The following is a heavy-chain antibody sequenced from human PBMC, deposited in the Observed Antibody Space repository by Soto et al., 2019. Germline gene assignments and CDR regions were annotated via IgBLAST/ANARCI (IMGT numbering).Heavy chain of an antibody. CDR2: TRNKANSYTT. CDR1: GFTFSDHY. D-gene: IGHD3-22*01. CDR3: AVAHYYDSSGYYY. Sequence: VQLVESGGGLVQPGGSLRLSCAASGFTFSDHYMDWVRQAPGKGLEWVGRTRNKANSYTTEYAASVKGRFTISRDDLKNSLYLQMNSLKTEDTAVYYCAVAHYYDSSGYYYWGQGTLVTVSS. V-gene: IGHV3-72*01. J-gene: IGHJ4*02.